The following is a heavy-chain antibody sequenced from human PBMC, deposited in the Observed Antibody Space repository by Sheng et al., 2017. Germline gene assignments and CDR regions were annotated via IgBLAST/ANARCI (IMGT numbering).Heavy chain of an antibody. D-gene: IGHD2-15*01. CDR2: IIPIFGTA. CDR1: GGTFSSYA. V-gene: IGHV1-69*05. CDR3: ARDRIYCSGGSCYSSCWFDP. J-gene: IGHJ5*02. Sequence: QVQLVQSGAEVKKPGSSVKVSCKASGGTFSSYAISWVRQAPGQGLEWMGGIIPIFGTANYAQKFQGRVTITTDESTSTAYMELSSLRSEDTAVYYCARDRIYCSGGSCYSSCWFDPWGQGTLVTVSS.